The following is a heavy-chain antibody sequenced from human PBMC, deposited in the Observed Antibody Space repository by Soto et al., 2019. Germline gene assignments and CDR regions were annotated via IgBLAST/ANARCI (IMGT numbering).Heavy chain of an antibody. Sequence: ASVKVSCKASGYTSTSYYMHWVRQAPGQGLEWMGIINPSGGSTSYAQKFQGRVTMTRDTSTSTVYMELSSLRSEDTAVYYCARGGTMIVVVMETYEYFQHWGQGTLVTVSS. V-gene: IGHV1-46*01. D-gene: IGHD3-22*01. CDR3: ARGGTMIVVVMETYEYFQH. CDR1: GYTSTSYY. CDR2: INPSGGST. J-gene: IGHJ1*01.